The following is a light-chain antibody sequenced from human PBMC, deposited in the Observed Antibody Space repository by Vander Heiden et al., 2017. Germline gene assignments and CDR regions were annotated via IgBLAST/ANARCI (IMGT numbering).Light chain of an antibody. CDR3: SSYTSSSTLV. Sequence: QSALTQPPPVSGSPGQSTPIPCTGTSRDVGGHNYVSRYQQHPGQVPKLMIYGVSNRASGVSNRCSGSKSGNTASLTSAGLQAEDEADYYCSSYTSSSTLVFGGGTKLTVL. V-gene: IGLV2-14*01. CDR2: GVS. J-gene: IGLJ3*02. CDR1: SRDVGGHNY.